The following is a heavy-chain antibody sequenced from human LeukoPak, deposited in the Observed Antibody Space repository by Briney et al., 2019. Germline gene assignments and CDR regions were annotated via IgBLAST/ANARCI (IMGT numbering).Heavy chain of an antibody. CDR3: ARGDSSSWYFDY. Sequence: PGGSLRLSCAASGFTFSSYSMTWVRQAPGKGLEWVSSISSSSSYIYYADSVKGRFTISRDNAKNSLYLQMNSLRAEDTAVYYCARGDSSSWYFDYWGQGTLVTVSS. V-gene: IGHV3-21*01. CDR2: ISSSSSYI. CDR1: GFTFSSYS. J-gene: IGHJ4*02. D-gene: IGHD6-13*01.